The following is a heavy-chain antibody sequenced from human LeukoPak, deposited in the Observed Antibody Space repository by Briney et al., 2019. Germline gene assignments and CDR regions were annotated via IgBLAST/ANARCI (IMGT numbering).Heavy chain of an antibody. Sequence: SETLSLTCAVYGGSFSDYYWTWIRQPPGKGLEWIGYIYYSGTTNYDPSVKSRVNMSVDTSKNQFSLKLSSVTAADTAVYYCARSAIYGSGMTWGQGTLVTVSS. D-gene: IGHD3-10*01. CDR2: IYYSGTT. CDR1: GGSFSDYY. J-gene: IGHJ5*02. V-gene: IGHV4-30-4*08. CDR3: ARSAIYGSGMT.